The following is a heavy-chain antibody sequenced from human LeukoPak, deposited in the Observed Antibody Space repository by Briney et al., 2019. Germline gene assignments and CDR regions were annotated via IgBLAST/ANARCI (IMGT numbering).Heavy chain of an antibody. J-gene: IGHJ6*02. Sequence: SETLSLTCNVSGDSISRGGHSWSWIRQPPGKGLEWIGYVYSTGSADYTPSLKSRVTISVDRSTNHFSLNLKSVTAADTAVYYCARDKHEYYYGSGSYYRYGMDVWGQGTTVTVSS. V-gene: IGHV4-30-2*01. CDR2: VYSTGSA. D-gene: IGHD3-10*01. CDR3: ARDKHEYYYGSGSYYRYGMDV. CDR1: GDSISRGGHS.